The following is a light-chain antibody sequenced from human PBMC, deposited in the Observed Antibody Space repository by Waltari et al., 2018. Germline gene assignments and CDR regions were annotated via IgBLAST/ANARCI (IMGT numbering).Light chain of an antibody. Sequence: IALTQSPATLSLSPGERATLPCRANKSISVNLAWYQPKPGQAPRLLIYDTSNRATGIPARFSGSGSETDFTLTISSLEPEDFAVYYCQQRNNWPLSFGGGTKVEIK. V-gene: IGKV3-11*01. CDR1: KSISVN. J-gene: IGKJ4*01. CDR2: DTS. CDR3: QQRNNWPLS.